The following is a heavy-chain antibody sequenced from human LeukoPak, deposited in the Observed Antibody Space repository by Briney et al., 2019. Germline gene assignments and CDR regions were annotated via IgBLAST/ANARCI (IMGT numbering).Heavy chain of an antibody. Sequence: PGGSLRLSCAASGFTFSSYGMHWVRQAPGKGLEWVAVISHDGSNKYYADSVRGRFTISRDNSKNTLYLQMNSLRAEDTAVYYCANLYGIAAAKGMVFDIWGQGTMVTVSS. CDR1: GFTFSSYG. D-gene: IGHD6-13*01. V-gene: IGHV3-30*18. CDR2: ISHDGSNK. J-gene: IGHJ3*02. CDR3: ANLYGIAAAKGMVFDI.